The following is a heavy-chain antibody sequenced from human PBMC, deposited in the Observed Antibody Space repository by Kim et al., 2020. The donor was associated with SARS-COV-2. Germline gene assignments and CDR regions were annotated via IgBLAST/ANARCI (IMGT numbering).Heavy chain of an antibody. CDR3: AKDREQQLVLEYYYYGMDV. CDR1: GFTFSSYA. J-gene: IGHJ6*02. V-gene: IGHV3-23*01. CDR2: ISGSGGST. Sequence: GGSLRLSCAASGFTFSSYAMSWVRQAPGKGLEWVSAISGSGGSTYYADSVKGRFTISRDNSKNTLYLQMNSLRAEDTAVYYCAKDREQQLVLEYYYYGMDVWGQGTTVTVSS. D-gene: IGHD6-13*01.